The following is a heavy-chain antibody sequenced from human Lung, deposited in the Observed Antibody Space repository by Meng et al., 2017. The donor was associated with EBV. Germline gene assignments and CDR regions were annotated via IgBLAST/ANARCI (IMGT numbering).Heavy chain of an antibody. CDR3: ARSGGYFFDF. J-gene: IGHJ4*02. Sequence: QVQLPAAGPGLVKPCHFLSLSGAVSGGYISSGGFYWSWIPQPPGKGLEWIGYVYSSAINYYNTSLQSRLSIAVDTSKNHFSLELASVTAADTAVYFCARSGGYFFDFWGQGTLVTVSS. D-gene: IGHD3-22*01. V-gene: IGHV4-30-4*01. CDR1: GGYISSGGFY. CDR2: VYSSAIN.